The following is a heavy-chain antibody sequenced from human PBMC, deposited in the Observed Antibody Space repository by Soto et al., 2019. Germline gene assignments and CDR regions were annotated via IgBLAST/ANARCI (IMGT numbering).Heavy chain of an antibody. V-gene: IGHV3-23*01. Sequence: GGSLRLSCAASGFTFSSYGMTWVRQAPGKGLEWVSFSSATGAGTYYADSVKGRFTISRDNSKNTLYLQMTSLRADDTAVYYCAKSQGERQLVDAFDIWGQGTMVTVSS. D-gene: IGHD1-1*01. CDR3: AKSQGERQLVDAFDI. CDR2: SSATGAGT. CDR1: GFTFSSYG. J-gene: IGHJ3*02.